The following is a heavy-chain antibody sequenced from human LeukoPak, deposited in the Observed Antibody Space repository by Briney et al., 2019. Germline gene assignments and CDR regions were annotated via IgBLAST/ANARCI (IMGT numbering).Heavy chain of an antibody. D-gene: IGHD2-2*01. CDR2: ISGGGSTI. J-gene: IGHJ4*02. CDR3: ARDLHCSRTRCYFDF. V-gene: IGHV3-48*03. Sequence: PGGSLRLSCAASEFTLSSYEMNWVRQAPGKGLEWVSYISGGGSTIYCADSVKGRFTISRDNAKNSLYLQMNSLRAEDTAVYYCARDLHCSRTRCYFDFWGQGTLVTVSS. CDR1: EFTLSSYE.